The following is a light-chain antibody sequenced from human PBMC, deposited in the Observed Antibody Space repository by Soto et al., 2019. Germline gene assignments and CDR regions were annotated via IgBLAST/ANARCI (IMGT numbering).Light chain of an antibody. CDR2: GAS. CDR3: HHYNNWPPWT. J-gene: IGKJ1*01. Sequence: EIVMTQSPATLSVSPGERATLSCRASQSVSSNLAWYQQKPGQAPRLLIYGASTRATGIPARFSGSGSGTEFTLTISGLQSEDFAIYYCHHYNNWPPWTFGQGTKVEIK. V-gene: IGKV3-15*01. CDR1: QSVSSN.